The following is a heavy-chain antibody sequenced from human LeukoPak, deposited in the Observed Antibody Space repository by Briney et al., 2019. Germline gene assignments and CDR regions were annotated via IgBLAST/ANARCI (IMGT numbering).Heavy chain of an antibody. Sequence: SQTLSLTCSVSGDSISSTDYYWSWARQHPGKGLEWIVYTHHRGPTYYNPSLKSRVDISVYTSTNQVSLKLSSVTAADTAVYLCATKPSSLSYFDIWGQGTLVTVSS. V-gene: IGHV4-31*03. J-gene: IGHJ4*02. CDR2: THHRGPT. CDR3: ATKPSSLSYFDI. D-gene: IGHD6-6*01. CDR1: GDSISSTDYY.